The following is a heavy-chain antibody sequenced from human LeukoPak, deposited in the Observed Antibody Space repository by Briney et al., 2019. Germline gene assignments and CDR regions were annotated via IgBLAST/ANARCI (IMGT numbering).Heavy chain of an antibody. CDR3: ARVRLTGRRHFEY. CDR2: MKEDGRAG. J-gene: IGHJ4*02. Sequence: GGALRQSCAASACTFISYWMSGVRQAPGKELEWGNKMKEDGRAGYYVGPVNGRFTISRDEARNSLHLQMNSLRAEDTAVYFCARVRLTGRRHFEYWGQGTLVTVSS. CDR1: ACTFISYW. D-gene: IGHD6-25*01. V-gene: IGHV3-7*05.